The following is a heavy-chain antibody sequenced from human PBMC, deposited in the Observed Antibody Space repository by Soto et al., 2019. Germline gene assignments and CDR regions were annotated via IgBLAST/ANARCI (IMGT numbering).Heavy chain of an antibody. Sequence: QLQLQESGPGLVKPSETLSLTCIVSGGSISSSSYYWGWIRQPPGKGLEWIGSSYYGGSGYYSGTTYYNPSRKSRVTISADTSKNQFSLKLSSVTAADTAVYYCARLSISRSGYDHGPIRYWGQGTLVTVSS. D-gene: IGHD5-12*01. CDR2: SYYGGSGYYSGTT. J-gene: IGHJ4*02. CDR3: ARLSISRSGYDHGPIRY. CDR1: GGSISSSSYY. V-gene: IGHV4-39*01.